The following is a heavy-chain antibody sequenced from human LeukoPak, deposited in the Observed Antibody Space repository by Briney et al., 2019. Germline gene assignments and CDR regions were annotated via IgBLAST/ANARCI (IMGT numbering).Heavy chain of an antibody. Sequence: GGSLRLSCAASGFTFSSYSMNWVRQAPGKGLEWVSSISSSSSYIYYADSVEGRFTISRDNAKNSLYLQMNSLRAEDTAVYYCARDSGDGYNWGDFDYWGQGTLVTVSS. V-gene: IGHV3-21*01. CDR2: ISSSSSYI. J-gene: IGHJ4*02. CDR1: GFTFSSYS. D-gene: IGHD5-24*01. CDR3: ARDSGDGYNWGDFDY.